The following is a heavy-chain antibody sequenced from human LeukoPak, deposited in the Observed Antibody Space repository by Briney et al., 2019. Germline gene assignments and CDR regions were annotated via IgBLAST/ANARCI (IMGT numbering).Heavy chain of an antibody. Sequence: SETLSLTCTVSGGSISSYYWSWIRQPPGKGLEWIGYFYHSGSTNYNPSLKSRVTISVDTSKNHFSLKLSSVTAADTAVYYCARGQWLPVFDFWGQGTLVTVSS. D-gene: IGHD3-22*01. CDR3: ARGQWLPVFDF. V-gene: IGHV4-59*01. CDR2: FYHSGST. CDR1: GGSISSYY. J-gene: IGHJ4*02.